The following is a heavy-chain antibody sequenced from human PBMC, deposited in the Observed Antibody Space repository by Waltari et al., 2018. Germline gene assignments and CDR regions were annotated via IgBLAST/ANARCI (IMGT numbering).Heavy chain of an antibody. J-gene: IGHJ6*02. CDR1: GATFSSYS. V-gene: IGHV1-69*05. Sequence: QVQLVQSGAEVKKPGSSVRVSCKASGATFSSYSISWLRQGLGQGLEWMGRIIPIFGTANYAQKFQGRVTITTDKSTSTAYMELSSLRSEDTAVYYCARVKASKDYYYYYGMDVWGQGTTVTVSS. CDR3: ARVKASKDYYYYYGMDV. CDR2: IIPIFGTA.